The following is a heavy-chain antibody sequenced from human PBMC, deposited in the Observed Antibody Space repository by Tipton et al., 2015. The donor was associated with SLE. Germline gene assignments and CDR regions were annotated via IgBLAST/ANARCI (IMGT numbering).Heavy chain of an antibody. Sequence: SLRLSCAASGFTFSTYAMHWVRQAPGKGLEWVAVISYDGSNKYYADSVKGRFTMSRDNPKNTLYLQMNSLRAEDTAVYYCTRASWATIAHYYFGMDVWGQGTTVTVSS. J-gene: IGHJ6*02. CDR2: ISYDGSNK. CDR3: TRASWATIAHYYFGMDV. CDR1: GFTFSTYA. V-gene: IGHV3-30*04. D-gene: IGHD5-12*01.